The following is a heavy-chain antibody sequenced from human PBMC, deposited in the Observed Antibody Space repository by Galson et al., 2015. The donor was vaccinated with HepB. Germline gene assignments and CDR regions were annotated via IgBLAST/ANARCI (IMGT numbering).Heavy chain of an antibody. V-gene: IGHV1-8*01. CDR3: VRVGRCSGDSCYRLDY. Sequence: SVKVSCKASGYTFTNYDFTWVRQATGQGLEWMGWLNPNSGNTGHAQKFQGRITMTRDTSISTAYMELSSLRSEDTAVYYCVRVGRCSGDSCYRLDYWGQGTLVTVS. J-gene: IGHJ4*02. D-gene: IGHD2-15*01. CDR1: GYTFTNYD. CDR2: LNPNSGNT.